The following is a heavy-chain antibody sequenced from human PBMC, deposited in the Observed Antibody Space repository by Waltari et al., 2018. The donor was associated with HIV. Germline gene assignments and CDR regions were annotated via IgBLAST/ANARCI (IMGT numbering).Heavy chain of an antibody. CDR3: ARFDGGNSEVYH. Sequence: EVQLVESGGGLVKPGGSLRLACAASGFTFGRGSVSWIRQAPGRGLEWVASIDSSNTYIHYADSVRGRFTISRDNAKNSLYLQMNSLRAEDTALYYCARFDGGNSEVYHWGQGTLVTVSS. V-gene: IGHV3-21*01. J-gene: IGHJ4*02. D-gene: IGHD2-21*01. CDR1: GFTFGRGS. CDR2: IDSSNTYI.